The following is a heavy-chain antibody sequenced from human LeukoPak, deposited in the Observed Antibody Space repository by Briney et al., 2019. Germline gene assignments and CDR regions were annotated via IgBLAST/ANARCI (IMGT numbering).Heavy chain of an antibody. Sequence: ASVKVSCKASGYTFTSYGISWVRQAPGQGLEWMGWISAYNGNTNYAQKLQGRVTMTTDTSTSTAYMELRSLRSDDTAVYYCAKDLRFLGGTSIVPTHWGQGTLVTVSS. CDR3: AKDLRFLGGTSIVPTH. CDR1: GYTFTSYG. J-gene: IGHJ4*02. V-gene: IGHV1-18*01. D-gene: IGHD1-26*01. CDR2: ISAYNGNT.